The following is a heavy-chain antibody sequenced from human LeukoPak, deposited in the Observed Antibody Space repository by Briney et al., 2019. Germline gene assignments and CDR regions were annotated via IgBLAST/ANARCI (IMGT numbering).Heavy chain of an antibody. J-gene: IGHJ3*02. D-gene: IGHD3-16*01. CDR3: VTGDKPDYTWENHRLDAFDI. V-gene: IGHV3-21*01. CDR2: ITGGGTFT. CDR1: GFSFSQHS. Sequence: PGGSVRLSCEASGFSFSQHSMGWVRLAPGKGLEWVSSITGGGTFTFYADSVKGRFTVSRDNANNLLFLQLHSLRADDTAIYYCVTGDKPDYTWENHRLDAFDIWGQGTMVTVSS.